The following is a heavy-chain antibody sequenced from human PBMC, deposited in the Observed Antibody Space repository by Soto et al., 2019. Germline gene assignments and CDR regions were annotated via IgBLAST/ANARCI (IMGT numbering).Heavy chain of an antibody. D-gene: IGHD1-1*01. Sequence: QVLLVESGGGLVKPGGSLRLSCAASGFTFSDYYMSWIRQAPGMGLEWVLYISGSGNSIYYADSVKGRFTISRDNAKNSLYLQMNSLRVEDTAVYYCATLSTQFDRWGQGNLVTVSS. V-gene: IGHV3-11*01. CDR3: ATLSTQFDR. CDR2: ISGSGNSI. J-gene: IGHJ5*02. CDR1: GFTFSDYY.